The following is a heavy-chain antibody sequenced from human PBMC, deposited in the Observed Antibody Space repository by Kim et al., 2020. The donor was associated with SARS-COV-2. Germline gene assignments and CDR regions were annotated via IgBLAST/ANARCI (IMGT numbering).Heavy chain of an antibody. CDR3: ASPQDCGWGSAYMDV. Sequence: KDRFTISRDNTKNTLYLQMNSLRAEDTAVYYCASPQDCGWGSAYMDVWGKGTTVTVSS. D-gene: IGHD3-16*01. V-gene: IGHV3-48*03. J-gene: IGHJ6*03.